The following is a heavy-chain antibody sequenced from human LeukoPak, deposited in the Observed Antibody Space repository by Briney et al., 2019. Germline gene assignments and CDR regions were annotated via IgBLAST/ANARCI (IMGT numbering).Heavy chain of an antibody. CDR3: ARAWGSRTYDY. Sequence: GGSLRLSCAASGFTFSIYAMNWVRQAPGKGLEWVSTISSDGGSTYYADSVKGRFTISRDNPKNTLYLQMNSLRAEDTAVYYCARAWGSRTYDYWGQGTLVTVSS. CDR1: GFTFSIYA. J-gene: IGHJ4*02. CDR2: ISSDGGST. V-gene: IGHV3-23*01. D-gene: IGHD2-15*01.